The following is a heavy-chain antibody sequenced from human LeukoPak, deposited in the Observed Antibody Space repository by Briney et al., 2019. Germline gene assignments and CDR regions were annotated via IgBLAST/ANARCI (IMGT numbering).Heavy chain of an antibody. CDR2: ISAYNGNT. Sequence: ASVRVSFKASGYTFINHGINWVRQAPGQGLEWMGWISAYNGNTNYAQNLQGRVTMTTDTSTSTAYMELRSLRSDDTAVYYCARESAAGYYDSSGYYFSYFDSWGQGTLVTVSS. V-gene: IGHV1-18*01. J-gene: IGHJ4*02. CDR3: ARESAAGYYDSSGYYFSYFDS. CDR1: GYTFINHG. D-gene: IGHD3-22*01.